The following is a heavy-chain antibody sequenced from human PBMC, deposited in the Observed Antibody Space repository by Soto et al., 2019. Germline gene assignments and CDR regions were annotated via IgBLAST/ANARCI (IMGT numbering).Heavy chain of an antibody. CDR1: GFSFDDYG. CDR2: ISWNSGDI. CDR3: AKDNDLDRDGPFDY. D-gene: IGHD2-2*03. J-gene: IGHJ4*02. V-gene: IGHV3-9*01. Sequence: EVQLVESGGGSVQPGRSLRLSCAAPGFSFDDYGMHWVRQGPGKGLEWVSGISWNSGDIYYADSVKGRFTISRDNAKRSLYLQMTSLRTEDTALYYCAKDNDLDRDGPFDYWGQGILVTVSS.